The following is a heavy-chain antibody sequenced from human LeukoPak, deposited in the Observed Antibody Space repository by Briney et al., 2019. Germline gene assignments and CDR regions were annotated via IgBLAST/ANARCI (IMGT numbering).Heavy chain of an antibody. CDR3: ARDLGSGRYMDFDY. J-gene: IGHJ4*02. CDR2: IYYSGST. D-gene: IGHD6-19*01. CDR1: GGSISSSSYY. Sequence: SETLSLSCTVSGGSISSSSYYWGWIRQPPGKGLEWIGSIYYSGSTYYNPSLKSRVTISVDTSKNQFSLKLSSVTAADTAVYYCARDLGSGRYMDFDYWGQGTLVTVSS. V-gene: IGHV4-39*07.